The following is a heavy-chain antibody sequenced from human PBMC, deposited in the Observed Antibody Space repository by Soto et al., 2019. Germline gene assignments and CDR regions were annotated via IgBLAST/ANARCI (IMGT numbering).Heavy chain of an antibody. V-gene: IGHV4-59*01. Sequence: SETLSLTCTVSGASMSEYFWSWIRQSPGKGLEWIGYIYYLGSTDYNPSLKSRVTISVDTSKRQFSLRLTSVTAADTAVYYCARDGYDGSGSPYPAFWGPGTQVTVS. CDR1: GASMSEYF. J-gene: IGHJ4*02. CDR3: ARDGYDGSGSPYPAF. CDR2: IYYLGST. D-gene: IGHD3-10*01.